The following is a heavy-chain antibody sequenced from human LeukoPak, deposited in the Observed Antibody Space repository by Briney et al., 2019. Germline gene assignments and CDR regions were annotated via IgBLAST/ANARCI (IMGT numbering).Heavy chain of an antibody. D-gene: IGHD7-27*01. CDR3: ARDRFRLGSFDY. J-gene: IGHJ4*02. CDR1: GFTFSSYG. V-gene: IGHV3-33*08. CDR2: IWYDGSNK. Sequence: GGSLRLSCAASGFTFSSYGMHWVRQAPGKGLEWVAVIWYDGSNKYYADSVKGRFTISRDNSKNTLYLQMNSLRAEDTAVYYCARDRFRLGSFDYWGQGTLVTVSS.